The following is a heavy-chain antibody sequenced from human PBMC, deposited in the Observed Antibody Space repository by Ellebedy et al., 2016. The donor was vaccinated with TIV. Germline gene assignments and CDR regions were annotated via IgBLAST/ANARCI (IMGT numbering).Heavy chain of an antibody. J-gene: IGHJ4*02. CDR2: IYYSGST. V-gene: IGHV4-59*01. CDR3: ARGDYFDGSGYFY. Sequence: SETLSLTCSVSGGSISSYYWSWIRQPPGKGLEWIGNIYYSGSTNHNPSLKSRVTISVDTSKNQFSLKLSSVTAADTAVFYCARGDYFDGSGYFYWGQGTLVTVSS. CDR1: GGSISSYY. D-gene: IGHD3-22*01.